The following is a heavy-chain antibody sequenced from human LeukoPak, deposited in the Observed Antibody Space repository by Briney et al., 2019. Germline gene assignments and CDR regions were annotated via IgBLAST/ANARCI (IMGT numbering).Heavy chain of an antibody. Sequence: ASVKVSCKASGYTFTGYYMHWVRQAPGQGLECMGWINPSGGSTSYAQKFQGRVTMTRDMSTSTVYMELSSLRSEDTAVYYCAREPNYSGSYKPPFEDWGQGTLVTVSS. CDR3: AREPNYSGSYKPPFED. CDR1: GYTFTGYY. D-gene: IGHD1-26*01. CDR2: INPSGGST. V-gene: IGHV1-46*01. J-gene: IGHJ4*02.